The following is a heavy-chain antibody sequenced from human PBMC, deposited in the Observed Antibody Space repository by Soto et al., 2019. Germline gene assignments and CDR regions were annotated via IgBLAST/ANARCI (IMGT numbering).Heavy chain of an antibody. V-gene: IGHV4-34*01. CDR1: GGSFSGYY. D-gene: IGHD5-12*01. J-gene: IGHJ4*02. Sequence: QVQLQQWGAGLLKPSETLSLTCAVYGGSFSGYYWSWIRQPPGKGLEWIGEINHSGSTNYNPSLKSRVTISVDTSKNQFSLKLSSVTAADTAVYSWARGRWLRSSVDYWGQGTLVTVSS. CDR2: INHSGST. CDR3: ARGRWLRSSVDY.